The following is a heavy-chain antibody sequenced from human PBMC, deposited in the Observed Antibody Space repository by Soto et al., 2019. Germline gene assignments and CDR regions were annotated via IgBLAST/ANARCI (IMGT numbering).Heavy chain of an antibody. J-gene: IGHJ4*02. CDR2: INAGNGDT. D-gene: IGHD5-12*01. V-gene: IGHV1-3*01. CDR1: GYTFTIDA. Sequence: ASVKVSCKASGYTFTIDAIHWVRQAPGQRPEWMGWINAGNGDTNYSQKFQGRVTISRDTSASTAYLDLSSLISEDTAVYYCARSYSGYDFSRFDCWGQGTVVTVSS. CDR3: ARSYSGYDFSRFDC.